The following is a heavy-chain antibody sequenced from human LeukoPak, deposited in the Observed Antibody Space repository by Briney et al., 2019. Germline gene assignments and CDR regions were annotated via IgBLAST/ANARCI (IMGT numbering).Heavy chain of an antibody. CDR2: IWYDGSDK. CDR1: GFTFSNYG. V-gene: IGHV3-33*01. J-gene: IGHJ4*02. Sequence: PGRSLRLSCAASGFTFSNYGMHWVRQAPGKGLEWVAVIWYDGSDKYYADSVKGRFTISRDNSKNTLYLQMNSLRAEDTAVYYCAREDILTGFDYWGQGTLVTVSS. D-gene: IGHD3-9*01. CDR3: AREDILTGFDY.